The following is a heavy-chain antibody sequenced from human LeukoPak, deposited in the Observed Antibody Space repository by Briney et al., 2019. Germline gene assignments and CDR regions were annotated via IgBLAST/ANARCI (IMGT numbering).Heavy chain of an antibody. D-gene: IGHD7-27*01. CDR3: ARTGEWHDAFDI. V-gene: IGHV1-18*04. J-gene: IGHJ3*02. CDR1: GYTFTGYY. Sequence: GASVTVPCKASGYTFTGYYMHWVRQAPGQGLEGMGWISAYNGNTNYPQKLHGRVTMTTDTSTSTAYMELRSLRSDDTAVYYCARTGEWHDAFDICGQGTMVTVSS. CDR2: ISAYNGNT.